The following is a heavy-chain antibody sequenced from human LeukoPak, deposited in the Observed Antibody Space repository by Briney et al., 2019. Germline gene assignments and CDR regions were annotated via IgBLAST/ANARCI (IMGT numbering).Heavy chain of an antibody. CDR1: GFTVSSNS. D-gene: IGHD6-6*01. Sequence: GGSLRLSCTVSGFTVSSNSMSWVRQAPGKGLEWVSFIYSDNTHYSDSVTGRFTISRDNSKNTLYLQMNSLRAEDTAVYYCAKESSSGGDFDYWGQGTLVTVSS. V-gene: IGHV3-66*03. CDR2: IYSDNT. CDR3: AKESSSGGDFDY. J-gene: IGHJ4*02.